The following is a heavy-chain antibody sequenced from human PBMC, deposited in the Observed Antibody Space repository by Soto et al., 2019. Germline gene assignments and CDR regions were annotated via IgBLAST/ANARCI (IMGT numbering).Heavy chain of an antibody. V-gene: IGHV3-33*01. D-gene: IGHD6-13*01. CDR2: IWYDGSNK. CDR3: ARGQKDPYSSSWVPIDY. Sequence: EGSLRLSCAASGFTFSSYVMHWVRQAPGKGLEWVAVIWYDGSNKYYADSVKGRFTISRDNSKNTLYLQMNSLRAEDTAVYYCARGQKDPYSSSWVPIDYWGQGTLVTVSS. J-gene: IGHJ4*02. CDR1: GFTFSSYV.